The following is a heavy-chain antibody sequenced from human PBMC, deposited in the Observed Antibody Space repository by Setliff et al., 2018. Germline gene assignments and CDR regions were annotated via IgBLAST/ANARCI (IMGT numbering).Heavy chain of an antibody. J-gene: IGHJ3*02. Sequence: ASVKVSCKASGYTSYTYGIIWVRQAPGQGLEWMGIINPSGGLTRYAQKFQGRVTMTRDTSTSTVYMEVISLRSEDTAVYFCARDRFYNSWSGTSITAPHDAFDIWGQGTMVTVSS. CDR1: GYTSYTYG. CDR2: INPSGGLT. CDR3: ARDRFYNSWSGTSITAPHDAFDI. V-gene: IGHV1-46*02. D-gene: IGHD3-3*01.